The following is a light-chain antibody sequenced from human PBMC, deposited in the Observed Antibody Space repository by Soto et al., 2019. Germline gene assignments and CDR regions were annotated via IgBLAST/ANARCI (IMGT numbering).Light chain of an antibody. Sequence: QSVLTQPASVSGSAGQSIAISCTGSSSDVGIYNYVSWYQQHPGKVPKLIIYEVTSRPSGVSIRFSGSKSGNTASLTISGLQTEEEADYYCSSYTTRSTRVFGTGTKVTV. V-gene: IGLV2-14*01. CDR3: SSYTTRSTRV. J-gene: IGLJ1*01. CDR1: SSDVGIYNY. CDR2: EVT.